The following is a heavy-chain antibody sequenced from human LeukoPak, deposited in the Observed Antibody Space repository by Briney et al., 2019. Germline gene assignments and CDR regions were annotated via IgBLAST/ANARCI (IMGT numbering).Heavy chain of an antibody. J-gene: IGHJ4*02. D-gene: IGHD2/OR15-2a*01. V-gene: IGHV3-23*01. CDR1: EFTFSNYA. CDR2: ISTSGGST. Sequence: SGGSLRLPCAASEFTFSNYAVTWVRQAPGKGLEWVSAISTSGGSTFYADSVKGRFTISRDNSKNTVYLQMNSLRAEDTAVYYCAKGVLSPVIVPFDFWGQGTLVTVSS. CDR3: AKGVLSPVIVPFDF.